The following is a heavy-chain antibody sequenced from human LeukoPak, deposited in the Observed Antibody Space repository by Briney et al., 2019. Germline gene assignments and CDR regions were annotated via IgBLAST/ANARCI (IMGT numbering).Heavy chain of an antibody. D-gene: IGHD3-22*01. J-gene: IGHJ3*02. Sequence: PSETLSLTCTVSGGSISSYYWSWIRQPAGKGLEWIGRIYTSGSTNYNPSLKSRVTMSVDTSNNQFSLKLSSVTAADTAVYYCARVSHYYDSSGYYYARAFDIWGQGTMVTVSS. CDR3: ARVSHYYDSSGYYYARAFDI. CDR1: GGSISSYY. CDR2: IYTSGST. V-gene: IGHV4-4*07.